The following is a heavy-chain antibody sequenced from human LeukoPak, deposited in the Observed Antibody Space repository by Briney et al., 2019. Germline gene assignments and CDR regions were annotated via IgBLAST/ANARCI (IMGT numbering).Heavy chain of an antibody. CDR2: IYYSGST. J-gene: IGHJ4*02. CDR1: GGSISSSSYY. CDR3: ASASDYYDSSGYHFDY. Sequence: SETLSLTCTVSGGSISSSSYYWGWIRQPPGKGLEWIGSIYYSGSTYYNPSLKSRVTISVDTSKNQFSLKLGSVTAADTAVYYCASASDYYDSSGYHFDYWGQGTLVTVSS. V-gene: IGHV4-39*07. D-gene: IGHD3-22*01.